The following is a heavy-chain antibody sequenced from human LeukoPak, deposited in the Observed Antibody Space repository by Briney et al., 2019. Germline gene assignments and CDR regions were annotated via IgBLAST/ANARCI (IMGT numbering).Heavy chain of an antibody. CDR3: ARGQLVYGSGSYLNY. J-gene: IGHJ4*02. D-gene: IGHD3-10*01. CDR2: INYSGST. V-gene: IGHV4-34*01. Sequence: SETLSLTCAVYGASFSGYHWSWIRQPPGKGLEWIGEINYSGSTNYNPSLKSRVTISVDTSKNQFSLKLSSVTAADTAVYYCARGQLVYGSGSYLNYWGQGTLVTVSS. CDR1: GASFSGYH.